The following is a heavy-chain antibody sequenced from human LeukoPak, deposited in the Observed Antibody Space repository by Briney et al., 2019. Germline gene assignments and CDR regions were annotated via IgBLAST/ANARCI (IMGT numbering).Heavy chain of an antibody. CDR1: GGSISSSSYY. D-gene: IGHD5-24*01. V-gene: IGHV4-39*07. CDR2: IYYSGTT. Sequence: SETLSLTCTVSGGSISSSSYYWGWIRQPPGKGLEWIGSIYYSGTTYYNPSLKSRVTILVDTSKNQFSLKLSSVTAADTAVYYCARERNGYNPTYFDYWGQGTLVTVSS. CDR3: ARERNGYNPTYFDY. J-gene: IGHJ4*02.